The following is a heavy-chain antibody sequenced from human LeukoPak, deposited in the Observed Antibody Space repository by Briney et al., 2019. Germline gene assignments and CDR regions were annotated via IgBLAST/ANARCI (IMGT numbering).Heavy chain of an antibody. CDR2: INHSGST. Sequence: SETLSLTCAVYGGSFSGYYWSWIRQPPGKGLEWIGEINHSGSTNYNPSLKSRVTISVDTSKNQFSLSVTSVTAADTAIYYCGKTDIYFNPIDYWGPGSLVTVSS. CDR1: GGSFSGYY. V-gene: IGHV4-34*01. CDR3: GKTDIYFNPIDY. D-gene: IGHD3-9*01. J-gene: IGHJ4*02.